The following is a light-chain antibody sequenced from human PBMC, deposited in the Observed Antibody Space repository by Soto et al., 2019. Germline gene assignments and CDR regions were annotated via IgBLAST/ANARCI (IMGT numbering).Light chain of an antibody. J-gene: IGLJ2*01. CDR1: SSNIGAGYD. CDR2: GNN. V-gene: IGLV1-40*01. Sequence: QSVLTQPPSVSGAPGQRVTISCTGSSSNIGAGYDVHWYQQLPGTAPKLLIHGNNNRPSGVPDRFSGSKSGTSASLAFTGLQAEDEGDYYCQSFDSSLSGVVFGGGTKVTVL. CDR3: QSFDSSLSGVV.